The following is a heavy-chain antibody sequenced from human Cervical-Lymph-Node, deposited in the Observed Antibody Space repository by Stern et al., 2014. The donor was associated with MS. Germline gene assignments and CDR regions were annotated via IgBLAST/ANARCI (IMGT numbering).Heavy chain of an antibody. D-gene: IGHD3-3*01. J-gene: IGHJ4*02. CDR1: GYIFSNHA. V-gene: IGHV7-4-1*02. CDR3: ARGESEFDY. Sequence: VQLVQSGSELKKPGASVKLSCKASGYIFSNHALNWVRQAPGRGLEWMGWINTDTGGPAYAQGFTGRFVFSLDTSVSTAYLQIISLKDEDTALYYCARGESEFDYWGQGTLVTVSS. CDR2: INTDTGGP.